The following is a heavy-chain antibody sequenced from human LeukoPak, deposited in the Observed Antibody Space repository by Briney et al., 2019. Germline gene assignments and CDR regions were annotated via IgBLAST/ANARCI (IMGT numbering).Heavy chain of an antibody. D-gene: IGHD1-1*01. CDR1: GFTFSSYW. CDR3: ARGGTGNFDH. Sequence: PGGSLRLSCAASGFTFSSYWMHWVRQAPGKGLVWVSRIINDGSSTTYADTVKGRFTISRDNAKNTLYLQMNSLRAEDTAVYYCARGGTGNFDHWGQGTLVAVSS. J-gene: IGHJ4*02. V-gene: IGHV3-74*01. CDR2: IINDGSST.